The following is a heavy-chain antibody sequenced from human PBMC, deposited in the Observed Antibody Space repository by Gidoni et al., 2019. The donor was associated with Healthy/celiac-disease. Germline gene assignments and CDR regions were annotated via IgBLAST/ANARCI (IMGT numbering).Heavy chain of an antibody. V-gene: IGHV3-66*02. CDR2: IYSGGST. Sequence: EVQLVESGGGLVQPGGSLRRSCAASGVTVSSNYMSWVRQAPGKGLEWVSVIYSGGSTYYADSVKGRFTISRDNSKNTLYLQMNSLRAEDTAVYYCAIVAREYQLLFDYWGQGTLVTVSS. CDR1: GVTVSSNY. CDR3: AIVAREYQLLFDY. D-gene: IGHD2-2*01. J-gene: IGHJ4*02.